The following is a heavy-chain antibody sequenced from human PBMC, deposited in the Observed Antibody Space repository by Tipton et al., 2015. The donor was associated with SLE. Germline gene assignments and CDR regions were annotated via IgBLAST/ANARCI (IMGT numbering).Heavy chain of an antibody. CDR2: VYYSGST. CDR1: GGSISSYY. CDR3: ARFIAMAGTDAFDI. J-gene: IGHJ3*02. Sequence: TLSLTCTVSGGSISSYYWSWIRQPPGKGLEWIGYVYYSGSTNYNPSLRSRVTISVDTSKNQFSLKLSSVTAADTAVYYWARFIAMAGTDAFDIWDQGTMVTITS. V-gene: IGHV4-59*01. D-gene: IGHD6-19*01.